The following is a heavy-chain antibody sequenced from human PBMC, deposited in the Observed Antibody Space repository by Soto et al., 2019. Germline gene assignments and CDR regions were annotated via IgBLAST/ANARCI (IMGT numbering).Heavy chain of an antibody. D-gene: IGHD1-26*01. CDR2: ISAYNGNT. CDR3: AVWSPGWFDP. CDR1: GYAFTSYG. V-gene: IGHV1-18*01. Sequence: ASVTVSWQAAGYAFTSYGISWVRQAPGQGLEWMGWISAYNGNTNYAQKLQGRVTMTTDTSTSTAYMELRSLRSDDTAVYYCAVWSPGWFDPWGQGTLVTVSS. J-gene: IGHJ5*02.